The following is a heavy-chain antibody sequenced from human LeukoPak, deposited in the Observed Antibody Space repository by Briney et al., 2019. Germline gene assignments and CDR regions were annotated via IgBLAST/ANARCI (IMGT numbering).Heavy chain of an antibody. D-gene: IGHD3-3*01. CDR2: INAGNGNT. CDR3: ARDGSGYSYYYYYYGMDV. CDR1: GYTFTNYA. J-gene: IGHJ6*02. V-gene: IGHV1-3*01. Sequence: ASVKVSCKASGYTFTNYAMHWVRQAPGQRLEWMGWINAGNGNTKYSQKFQGRVTITRDTSASTAYMELSSLRSEDTAVYYCARDGSGYSYYYYYYGMDVWGQGTTVTVSS.